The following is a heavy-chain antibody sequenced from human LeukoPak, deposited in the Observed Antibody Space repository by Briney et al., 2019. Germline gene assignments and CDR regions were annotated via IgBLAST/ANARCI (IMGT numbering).Heavy chain of an antibody. V-gene: IGHV4-34*01. D-gene: IGHD3-16*02. CDR2: INHSGST. CDR1: GGSFSGYY. CDR3: ARRDYDYVWGSYRAFDI. J-gene: IGHJ3*02. Sequence: SETLSLTCAVYGGSFSGYYWSWIRKPPGKGLEWIGEINHSGSTNYNPSLKSRVTISVDTTKNQFALKLSSVTAADTAVYYCARRDYDYVWGSYRAFDIWGQGTMVTVSS.